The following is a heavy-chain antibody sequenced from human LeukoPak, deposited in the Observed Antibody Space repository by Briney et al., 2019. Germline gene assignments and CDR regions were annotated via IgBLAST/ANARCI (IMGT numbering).Heavy chain of an antibody. Sequence: GGSLRLSCAASGFTFSSYAMSWVRQAPGQGLEWLSAISGSGGSTYYADSVKGRFTISRDNSKTTPYLQMNSLRAEDTAVYYCAKERVGYYYDSSGYPRVDYWGQGTLVTVSS. CDR3: AKERVGYYYDSSGYPRVDY. CDR2: ISGSGGST. D-gene: IGHD3-22*01. CDR1: GFTFSSYA. J-gene: IGHJ4*02. V-gene: IGHV3-23*01.